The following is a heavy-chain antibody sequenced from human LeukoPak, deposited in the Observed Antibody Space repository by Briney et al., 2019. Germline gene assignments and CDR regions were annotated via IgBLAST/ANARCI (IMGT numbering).Heavy chain of an antibody. D-gene: IGHD1-26*01. CDR2: INSRGDTI. Sequence: GGSLRLSCGASGFTFSRHEMNWVRQAPGKGLEWVSYINSRGDTIYYADSVKGRFTISRDNARSSLFLQMNSLTAEDTAVYYCARDNTRSAYYNLDVWGQGTTVIVSS. CDR3: ARDNTRSAYYNLDV. V-gene: IGHV3-48*03. J-gene: IGHJ6*03. CDR1: GFTFSRHE.